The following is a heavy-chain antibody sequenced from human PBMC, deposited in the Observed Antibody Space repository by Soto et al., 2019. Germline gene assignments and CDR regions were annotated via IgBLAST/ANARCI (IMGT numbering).Heavy chain of an antibody. CDR3: AITPGGYYDDSSGYYDGFNY. V-gene: IGHV3-48*02. J-gene: IGHJ4*02. CDR2: ISSSSSTI. Sequence: EVQLVESGGGLVQPGGSLRLSCAASGFTFSSYSMNWVRQAPGKGLEWVSYISSSSSTIYYADSVKGRFTISRDNAKNSLYLQMNSLRDEDTAVYYCAITPGGYYDDSSGYYDGFNYGGQGTLVTVSS. D-gene: IGHD3-22*01. CDR1: GFTFSSYS.